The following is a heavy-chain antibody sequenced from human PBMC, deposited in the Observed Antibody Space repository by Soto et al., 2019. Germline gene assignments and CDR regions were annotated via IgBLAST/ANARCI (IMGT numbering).Heavy chain of an antibody. D-gene: IGHD5-12*01. CDR2: ISYDGSNK. CDR1: GFTFSSYA. J-gene: IGHJ6*02. CDR3: ARDGVGSGYDLKGKDYYYGMDV. Sequence: GGSLRLSCAASGFTFSSYAMHWVRQAPGKGLEWVAVISYDGSNKYYADSVKGRFTISRDNSKNTLYLQMNSLRAEDTAVYYCARDGVGSGYDLKGKDYYYGMDVWGQGTTVTVSS. V-gene: IGHV3-30-3*01.